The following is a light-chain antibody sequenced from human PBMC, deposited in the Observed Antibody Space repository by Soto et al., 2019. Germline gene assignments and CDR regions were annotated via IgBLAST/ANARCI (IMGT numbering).Light chain of an antibody. CDR2: EVS. J-gene: IGLJ2*01. CDR3: SSYAGSNNFEVV. V-gene: IGLV2-8*01. Sequence: QSALTQPPSASGSPGQSVTISCTGTSSDVGGYNYVSWYQQHPGKAPKLMIYEVSKRPSGVPDRLSGSKSGNTASLTVSGLQAEDEADYYCSSYAGSNNFEVVFGGGTKLTVL. CDR1: SSDVGGYNY.